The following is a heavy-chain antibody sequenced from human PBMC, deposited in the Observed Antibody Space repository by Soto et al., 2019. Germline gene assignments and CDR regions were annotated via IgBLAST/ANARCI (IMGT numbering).Heavy chain of an antibody. CDR2: ISGSGGST. CDR1: GFTFSSYA. CDR3: AKSGGGDSYYYGMDV. Sequence: EVQLLESGGGLVQPGGSLRLSCAASGFTFSSYAMSWVRQATGKGLEWVSAISGSGGSTYYADSVKGRFTISRDNSKNTLYLQMNRLRAEDTAVYYCAKSGGGDSYYYGMDVWGQGTTVTVSS. V-gene: IGHV3-23*01. D-gene: IGHD1-26*01. J-gene: IGHJ6*02.